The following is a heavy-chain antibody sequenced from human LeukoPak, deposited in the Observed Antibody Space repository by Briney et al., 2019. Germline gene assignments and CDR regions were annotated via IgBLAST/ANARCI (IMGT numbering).Heavy chain of an antibody. J-gene: IGHJ5*02. V-gene: IGHV4-59*01. Sequence: SETLSLTCTVSGGSISSYYWSWIRQPPGKGLECIGYIYYSGSTNYNPSLKSRVTISVDTSKNQFSLKLSSVTAEDTAVYYCARPSLGPYYGSGDNWFDPWGQGTLVTVSS. CDR2: IYYSGST. CDR3: ARPSLGPYYGSGDNWFDP. D-gene: IGHD3-10*01. CDR1: GGSISSYY.